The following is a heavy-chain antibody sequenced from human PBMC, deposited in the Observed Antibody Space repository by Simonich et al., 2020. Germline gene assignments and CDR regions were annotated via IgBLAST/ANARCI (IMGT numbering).Heavy chain of an antibody. CDR1: GYTFTGYY. V-gene: IGHV1-2*02. CDR2: INPNSGGT. D-gene: IGHD6-6*01. CDR3: ARARLYSSSHAFDI. J-gene: IGHJ3*02. Sequence: VQLVQSGAEVKKPGASVKVSCKASGYTFTGYYMHRVRQAPGQGLEWMGWINPNSGGTNYAQKFQGKVTMTRDTSISTAYMELSRLRSDDTAVYYCARARLYSSSHAFDIWGQGTMVTVSS.